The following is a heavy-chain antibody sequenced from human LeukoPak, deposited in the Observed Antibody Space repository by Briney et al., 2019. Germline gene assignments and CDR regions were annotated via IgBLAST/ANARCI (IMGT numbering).Heavy chain of an antibody. CDR2: INPNSGGT. CDR3: ARGGGWELHYYYYYYMDV. CDR1: GYTLTELS. V-gene: IGHV1-2*02. D-gene: IGHD1-26*01. J-gene: IGHJ6*03. Sequence: ASVKVSCKVSGYTLTELSMHWVRQAPGQGLEWMGWINPNSGGTNYAQKFQGRVTMTRDTSISTAYMELSRLRSDDTAVYYCARGGGWELHYYYYYYMDVWGKGTTVTVSS.